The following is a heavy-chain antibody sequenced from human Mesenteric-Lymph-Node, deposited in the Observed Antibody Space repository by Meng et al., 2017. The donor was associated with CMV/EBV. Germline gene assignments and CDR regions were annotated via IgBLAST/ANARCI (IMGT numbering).Heavy chain of an antibody. J-gene: IGHJ5*02. Sequence: SETLSLTCTVSGDSISSSTYFWGWIRQPPGKGLEWIGNIYYGGSTYYHPSLKSRVTMSVDTSKNQFSLRLTSVNAADTAVYYCARDWGFRQRGGFDPWGQGTLVTVSS. V-gene: IGHV4-39*07. CDR2: IYYGGST. CDR3: ARDWGFRQRGGFDP. D-gene: IGHD3-16*01. CDR1: GDSISSSTYF.